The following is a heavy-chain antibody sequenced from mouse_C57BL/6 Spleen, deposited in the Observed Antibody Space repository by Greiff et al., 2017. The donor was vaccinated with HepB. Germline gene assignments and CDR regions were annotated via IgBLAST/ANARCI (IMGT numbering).Heavy chain of an antibody. J-gene: IGHJ3*01. Sequence: QVQLQQSGAELVKPGASVKLSCKASGYTFTEYTIHWVKQRPGQGLEWIGWFYPGSGSIKYNEKFKDKATLTADKSSSTAYMELSRLTSEDSAVYFCARQEEPYYDGSSRAAWFAYWGQGTLVTVSA. CDR3: ARQEEPYYDGSSRAAWFAY. CDR1: GYTFTEYT. D-gene: IGHD1-1*01. V-gene: IGHV1-62-2*01. CDR2: FYPGSGSI.